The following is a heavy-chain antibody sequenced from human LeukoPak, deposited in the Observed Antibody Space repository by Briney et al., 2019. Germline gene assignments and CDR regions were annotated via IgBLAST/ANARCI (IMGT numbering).Heavy chain of an antibody. Sequence: GGSLRLSCAASGVTVSGKYVSGGREAPGEGVGRGSVIYSGGSSYYADSVKGRFTISRANYKNTLYFQMNSMRAEDTAVYYCAREAFGHRYYGSLDYWGQGPLVTVSS. V-gene: IGHV3-66*01. CDR3: AREAFGHRYYGSLDY. CDR2: IYSGGSS. D-gene: IGHD3-10*01. J-gene: IGHJ4*02. CDR1: GVTVSGKY.